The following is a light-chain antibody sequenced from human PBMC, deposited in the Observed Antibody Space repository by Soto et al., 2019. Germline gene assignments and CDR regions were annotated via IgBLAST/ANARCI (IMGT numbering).Light chain of an antibody. J-gene: IGKJ1*01. V-gene: IGKV3-15*01. CDR3: QHRKT. Sequence: ETVMTQSPATLSVSPGERATLSCRASQSVSSNLAWYQQKPGQAPRLLIYGASTRATGIPARFSGSGSGTDFTLTISSLEPEDFAVYYCQHRKTFGQGTKVDIK. CDR1: QSVSSN. CDR2: GAS.